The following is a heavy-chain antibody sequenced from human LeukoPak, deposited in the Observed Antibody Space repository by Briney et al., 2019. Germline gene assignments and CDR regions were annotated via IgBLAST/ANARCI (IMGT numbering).Heavy chain of an antibody. D-gene: IGHD3-10*01. Sequence: PGGSLRLSRAASGFTVSSNYMSWVRQAPGKGLEWVSVIYSGGSTYYADSVKGRFTISRDNSKNTLYLQMNSLRAEDTAVYYCARGWSYYGSGSYWRGAFDIWGQGTMVTVSS. V-gene: IGHV3-66*01. CDR1: GFTVSSNY. CDR2: IYSGGST. CDR3: ARGWSYYGSGSYWRGAFDI. J-gene: IGHJ3*02.